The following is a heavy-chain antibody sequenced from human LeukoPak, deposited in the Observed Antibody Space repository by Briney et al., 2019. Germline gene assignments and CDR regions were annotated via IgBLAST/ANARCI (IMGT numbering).Heavy chain of an antibody. D-gene: IGHD3-9*01. CDR1: GYTFTGYY. V-gene: IGHV1-2*02. CDR3: ARDREDYDILAGYQPFDY. CDR2: INPNSGGT. Sequence: ASVKVSCTASGYTFTGYYMHWVRQAPGQGLEWMGWINPNSGGTNYAQKFQGRVTMTRDTSISTAYMELSRLRSDDTAVYYCARDREDYDILAGYQPFDYWGQGTLVTVSS. J-gene: IGHJ4*02.